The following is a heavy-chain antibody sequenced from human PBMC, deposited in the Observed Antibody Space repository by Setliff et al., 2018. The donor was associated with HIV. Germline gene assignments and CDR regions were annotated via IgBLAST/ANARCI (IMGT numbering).Heavy chain of an antibody. Sequence: ASVKVSCKASGYTFTNYDINWVQQATGQGREWMGWMNPHSGDTGYAQKFQGRVTMTRNTSISTAYMELSSLRFEDTAVYYCARGSSSGAFDIWGQGTMVTVSS. CDR1: GYTFTNYD. D-gene: IGHD3-10*01. CDR3: ARGSSSGAFDI. J-gene: IGHJ3*02. V-gene: IGHV1-8*02. CDR2: MNPHSGDT.